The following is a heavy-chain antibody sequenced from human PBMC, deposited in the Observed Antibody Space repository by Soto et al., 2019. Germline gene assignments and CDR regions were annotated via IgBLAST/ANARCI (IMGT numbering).Heavy chain of an antibody. Sequence: QITLKESGPPLVKPTQTLTLTCTFSGFSLTTSGVGVGWIRQPPGKALEWLALIYWDDDKRYSQSLKSRLTITKDTSRNPVVLTMTNMDPVDTATYFCEHRAGFGEFDSWGQGTLVTVSS. CDR1: GFSLTTSGVG. CDR2: IYWDDDK. J-gene: IGHJ5*01. D-gene: IGHD3-10*01. CDR3: EHRAGFGEFDS. V-gene: IGHV2-5*02.